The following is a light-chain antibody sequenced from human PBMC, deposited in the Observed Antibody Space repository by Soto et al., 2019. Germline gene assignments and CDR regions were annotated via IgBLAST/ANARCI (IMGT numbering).Light chain of an antibody. Sequence: DIQMTQSPSAMSASVGDSVTITCRASQGISNSLAWFQQKPGKVPQRLIYGASSLQSGVPSRFSGSGSGTEFTLTITSLQHEDFASYYCQQTYSVPWTFGQGTEVA. CDR2: GAS. CDR3: QQTYSVPWT. V-gene: IGKV1-17*03. J-gene: IGKJ1*01. CDR1: QGISNS.